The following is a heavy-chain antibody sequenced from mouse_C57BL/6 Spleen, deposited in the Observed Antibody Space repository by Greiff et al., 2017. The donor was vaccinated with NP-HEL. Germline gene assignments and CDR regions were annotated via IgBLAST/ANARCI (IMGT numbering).Heavy chain of an antibody. CDR3: AREGRGYFDV. CDR1: GYAFSSYW. CDR2: IYPGDGDT. J-gene: IGHJ1*03. Sequence: QVQLKESGAELVKPGASVKISCKASGYAFSSYWMNWVKQRPGKGLEWIGQIYPGDGDTNYNGKFKGKATLTADKSSSTAYMQLSSLTSEDSAVYFCAREGRGYFDVWGTGTTVTVSS. V-gene: IGHV1-80*01. D-gene: IGHD3-1*01.